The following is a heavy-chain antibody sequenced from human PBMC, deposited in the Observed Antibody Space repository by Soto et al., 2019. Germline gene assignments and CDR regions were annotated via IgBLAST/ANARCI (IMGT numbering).Heavy chain of an antibody. CDR1: DGSFSYYW. CDR2: INYGGRT. V-gene: IGHV4-34*01. Sequence: PSETLSLTCAGYDGSFSYYWWSWIRQAPGKGPEWIGEINYGGRTNYNPSLKSRVTMSIDTSRNQFSLKLSSVTAADTAVFYCARRVSSLYYFDYWGQAPPVTVSS. J-gene: IGHJ4*02. CDR3: ARRVSSLYYFDY. D-gene: IGHD2-8*01.